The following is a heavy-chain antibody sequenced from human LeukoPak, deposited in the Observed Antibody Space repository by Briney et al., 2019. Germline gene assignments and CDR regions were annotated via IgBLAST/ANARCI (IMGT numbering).Heavy chain of an antibody. CDR3: ARDPSSGWYRKGYFDY. D-gene: IGHD6-19*01. CDR2: INHSGST. J-gene: IGHJ4*02. CDR1: GGSFSGYY. Sequence: KPSETLSLTCAVYGGSFSGYYWSWIRQPPGKGLEWIGEINHSGSTNYNPSLKSRVTISVDTSKNQFSLKLCSVTAADTAVYYCARDPSSGWYRKGYFDYWGQGTLVTVSS. V-gene: IGHV4-34*01.